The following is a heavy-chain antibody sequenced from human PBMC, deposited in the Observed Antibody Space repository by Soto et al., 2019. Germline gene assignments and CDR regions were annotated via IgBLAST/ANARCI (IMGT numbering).Heavy chain of an antibody. D-gene: IGHD5-18*01. Sequence: LSLTCTVSGVSISSYYWSWIRQPAGKGLEWIGRIYTSGSTNYNPSLKSRVTMSVDTSKNQFSLKLSSVTAADTAVYYCARFGYSYGYYFDSWGQGTPVTVSS. V-gene: IGHV4-4*07. CDR3: ARFGYSYGYYFDS. J-gene: IGHJ4*02. CDR1: GVSISSYY. CDR2: IYTSGST.